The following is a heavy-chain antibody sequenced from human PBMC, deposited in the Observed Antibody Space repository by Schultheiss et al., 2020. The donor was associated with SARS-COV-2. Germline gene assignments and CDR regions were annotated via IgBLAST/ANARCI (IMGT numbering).Heavy chain of an antibody. CDR3: ARVVVATSKEEFDY. Sequence: GGSLRLSCVASGFIVSSSYMSWVRQAPGKGLEWVANIKQDGSEKYYVDSVKGRFTISRDNAKNSLFLQMNSLRAEDTAIYYCARVVVATSKEEFDYWGQGTLVTVSS. D-gene: IGHD2-15*01. CDR1: GFIVSSSY. CDR2: IKQDGSEK. J-gene: IGHJ4*02. V-gene: IGHV3-7*01.